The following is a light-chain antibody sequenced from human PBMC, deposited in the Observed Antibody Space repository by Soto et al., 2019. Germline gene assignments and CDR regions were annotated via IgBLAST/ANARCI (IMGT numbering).Light chain of an antibody. CDR2: WAS. V-gene: IGKV4-1*01. CDR3: QQYYSTPS. J-gene: IGKJ4*01. CDR1: PMFLYSSKNRNH. Sequence: DIVMTQSPDSVGGSLCERATFKCTSSPMFLYSSKNRNHLAWYQQRPGQPPKVLIYWASTRESGVPDRFSGSGSGTDFTLTIRSLQAEDVAVYYCQQYYSTPSFGGGTKVDI.